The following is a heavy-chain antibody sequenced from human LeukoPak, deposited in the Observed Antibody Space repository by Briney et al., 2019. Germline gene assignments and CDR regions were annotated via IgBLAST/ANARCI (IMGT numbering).Heavy chain of an antibody. V-gene: IGHV4-4*07. CDR2: IYTSGST. J-gene: IGHJ4*02. D-gene: IGHD5-18*01. Sequence: SETLSLTCTVSGGSISSYYWSWIRQPAGKGLEWIGRIYTSGSTNYNPSLRSRVTMSVDTSKNQFSLKLSSVTAADTAVYYCARDRAAMAHFDYWGQGTLVTVSS. CDR3: ARDRAAMAHFDY. CDR1: GGSISSYY.